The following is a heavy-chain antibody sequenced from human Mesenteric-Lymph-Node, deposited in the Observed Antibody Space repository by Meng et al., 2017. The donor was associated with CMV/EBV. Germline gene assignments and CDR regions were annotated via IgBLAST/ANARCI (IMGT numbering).Heavy chain of an antibody. Sequence: GGSLRLSCAASGFTFSSYWMHWVRQAPGRGLVWVSRINSDGSIRSYADSVKGRFTISRDNAKNTLYLQMNSLRAEDTAVYYCARTGYSNSRGDFWGQGTLVTVSS. J-gene: IGHJ4*02. D-gene: IGHD6-6*01. CDR3: ARTGYSNSRGDF. V-gene: IGHV3-74*01. CDR2: INSDGSIR. CDR1: GFTFSSYW.